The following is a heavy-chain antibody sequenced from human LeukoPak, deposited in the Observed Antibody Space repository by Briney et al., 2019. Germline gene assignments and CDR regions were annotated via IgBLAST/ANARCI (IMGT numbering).Heavy chain of an antibody. J-gene: IGHJ6*02. CDR3: ARVPAMATPSYYGMDV. D-gene: IGHD5-18*01. V-gene: IGHV3-11*01. Sequence: GGSLRLSCAASGFTFSDDYISWIRQAPGKGLEWVSYISSSGSTIYYADSVKGRFTNSRDNAKNPLYLQMNSLRAEDTAVYYCARVPAMATPSYYGMDVWGQGTTVTVSS. CDR1: GFTFSDDY. CDR2: ISSSGSTI.